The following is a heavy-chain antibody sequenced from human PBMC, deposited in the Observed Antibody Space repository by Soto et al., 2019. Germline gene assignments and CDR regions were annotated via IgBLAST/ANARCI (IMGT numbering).Heavy chain of an antibody. Sequence: PGWSLRLSCAASGFTFSSYEMNWVRQAPGKGLEWVSHISSGGGSENFIYYADSVKGRFNISRDNAKNSLYLQMKSLRAEDTAVYYCAREHYDSTIYYFYFGFDIWGEGTMVTVSS. V-gene: IGHV3-48*03. CDR3: AREHYDSTIYYFYFGFDI. CDR2: ISSGGGSENFI. CDR1: GFTFSSYE. J-gene: IGHJ3*02. D-gene: IGHD3-22*01.